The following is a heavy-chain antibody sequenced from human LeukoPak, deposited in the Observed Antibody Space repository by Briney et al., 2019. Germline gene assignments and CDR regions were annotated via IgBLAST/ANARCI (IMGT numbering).Heavy chain of an antibody. D-gene: IGHD4-17*01. J-gene: IGHJ6*02. Sequence: PSETLSLTCTVSGGSISYYYWSWIRQSPGKGLEWIGYIYYSGTTNYNPSLKSRVTISVDTSKNQFSLQLRSVTAADTAVYYCAREDPQTTVPEGMDVWGQGTTVTVSS. CDR1: GGSISYYY. V-gene: IGHV4-59*01. CDR3: AREDPQTTVPEGMDV. CDR2: IYYSGTT.